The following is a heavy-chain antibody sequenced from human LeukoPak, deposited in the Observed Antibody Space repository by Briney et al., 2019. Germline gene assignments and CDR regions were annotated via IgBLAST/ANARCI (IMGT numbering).Heavy chain of an antibody. CDR1: GGSISSSSYS. D-gene: IGHD3-9*01. Sequence: SETLSLTCTVSGGSISSSSYSWGWIRQPAGKGLEWIGRIYGRGGSNYNPSLKSRVTISIDKSKNQFSLKLSSVTAADTAVYYCARGGLRYFDWLFHEANWFDPWGQGTLVTVSS. V-gene: IGHV4-61*05. J-gene: IGHJ5*02. CDR3: ARGGLRYFDWLFHEANWFDP. CDR2: IYGRGGS.